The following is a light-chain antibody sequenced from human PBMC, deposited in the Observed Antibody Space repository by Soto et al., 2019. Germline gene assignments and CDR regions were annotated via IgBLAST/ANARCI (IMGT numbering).Light chain of an antibody. CDR2: EVS. CDR3: NSFTSSSTDG. J-gene: IGLJ1*01. V-gene: IGLV2-14*01. Sequence: QSVLTQPASVSGSPGQSITISCTGTSSDVGGYKYVSWYQQHPGKAPKLIIYEVSNRPSGVSNRFSGSKSGNTASLTISGLPAEDETDYYCNSFTSSSTDGFGTGTKVTVL. CDR1: SSDVGGYKY.